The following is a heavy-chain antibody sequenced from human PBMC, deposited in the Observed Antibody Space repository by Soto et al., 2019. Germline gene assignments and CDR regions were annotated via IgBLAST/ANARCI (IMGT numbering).Heavy chain of an antibody. CDR2: IGAAGDT. D-gene: IGHD5-12*01. Sequence: EVQLVESGGGLVQPGGSLRLSCVASGFTFSTYAMHWVRQTAGEGLEWVAAIGAAGDTYYPGSVKGRFTISRENAKNSLYLQMNSLSAGDTAVYYCARALTSGYYTPWGQGTLVTVSS. V-gene: IGHV3-13*04. CDR3: ARALTSGYYTP. CDR1: GFTFSTYA. J-gene: IGHJ5*02.